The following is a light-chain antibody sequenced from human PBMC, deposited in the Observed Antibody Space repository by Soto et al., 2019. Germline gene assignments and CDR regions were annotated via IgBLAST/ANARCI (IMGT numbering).Light chain of an antibody. CDR3: QHYGNSVLYT. CDR2: GAS. J-gene: IGKJ2*01. V-gene: IGKV3-20*01. Sequence: EIVLTQSPGTLSLAPGERATLSCRTSQSVSGTYLAWYQKKPGQAPRLLIYGASNRPTGIPERFSGSGSGTEFTLSISRLEPEDFAVYYCQHYGNSVLYTFGQGTRLE. CDR1: QSVSGTY.